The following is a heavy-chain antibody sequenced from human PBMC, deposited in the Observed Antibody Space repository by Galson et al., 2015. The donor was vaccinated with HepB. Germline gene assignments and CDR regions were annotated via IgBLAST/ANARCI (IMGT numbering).Heavy chain of an antibody. CDR2: ISWNSGSI. CDR1: GFTFDDYA. V-gene: IGHV3-9*01. J-gene: IGHJ4*02. Sequence: SLRLSCAASGFTFDDYAMHWVRQAPGKGLEWVSGISWNSGSIGYADSVKGRFTISRDNAKNSLYLQMNSLRAEDTALYYCAKDRVAATKQPRYYFDYWGQGTLVTVSS. CDR3: AKDRVAATKQPRYYFDY. D-gene: IGHD6-25*01.